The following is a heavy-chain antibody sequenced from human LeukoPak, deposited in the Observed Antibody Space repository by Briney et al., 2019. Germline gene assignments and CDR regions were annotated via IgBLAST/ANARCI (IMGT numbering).Heavy chain of an antibody. CDR1: GGSISSYY. Sequence: PSETLSPTCTVSGGSISSYYWSWIRQPPGKGLEWIGYIYYSGSTNYNPSLKSRVTISVDTSKNQFSLKLSSVTAADAAVYYCARGSNYYGSGSYRAIWFDPWGQGTLVTVSS. CDR2: IYYSGST. D-gene: IGHD3-10*01. CDR3: ARGSNYYGSGSYRAIWFDP. V-gene: IGHV4-59*01. J-gene: IGHJ5*02.